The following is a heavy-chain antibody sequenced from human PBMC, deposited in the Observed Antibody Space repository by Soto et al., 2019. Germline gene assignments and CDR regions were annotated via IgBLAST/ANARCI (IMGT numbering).Heavy chain of an antibody. CDR1: GGTFDSYG. CDR2: IIPIFGTM. V-gene: IGHV1-69*12. Sequence: QVQLVQSGAEVKKPGSSVKVSCKASGGTFDSYGVSWLRQAPGQGLEWMGGIIPIFGTMDYAQKVQGRVTITADTSTAYMELSSLRSEDTAVYYCARVVRWEQGYFDYWGQGTLVTVSS. CDR3: ARVVRWEQGYFDY. J-gene: IGHJ4*02. D-gene: IGHD1-26*01.